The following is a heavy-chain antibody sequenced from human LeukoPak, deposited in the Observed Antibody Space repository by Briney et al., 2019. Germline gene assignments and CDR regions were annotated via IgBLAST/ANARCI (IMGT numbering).Heavy chain of an antibody. CDR2: ISYDGSNK. CDR1: GFTFSSYG. D-gene: IGHD4-17*01. CDR3: ARDLLPSTVTYYYYYGMDV. V-gene: IGHV3-30*03. J-gene: IGHJ6*02. Sequence: QTGGSLRLACAASGFTFSSYGVHGVRQAPGKGLEWVAVISYDGSNKYYADSVKGRFTISRDNSKNTLYLQMNSLRAEDTAVYYCARDLLPSTVTYYYYYGMDVWGRETTVTVSS.